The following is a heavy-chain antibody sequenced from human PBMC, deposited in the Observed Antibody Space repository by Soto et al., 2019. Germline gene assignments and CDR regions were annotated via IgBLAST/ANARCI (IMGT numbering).Heavy chain of an antibody. CDR2: AYPDDSNT. CDR1: GYDFNIYW. CDR3: ARRAHRNSPGGGLDV. Sequence: EVQLVQSGAEVKKPGESLMVSCKASGYDFNIYWIGWVRQLPGKGLEWMGVAYPDDSNTIYSPSFQGLITISVVKTSSTPYLQWSSLKASDTAMYYGARRAHRNSPGGGLDVWGQGTTVIVSS. V-gene: IGHV5-51*03. J-gene: IGHJ6*02. D-gene: IGHD3-10*01.